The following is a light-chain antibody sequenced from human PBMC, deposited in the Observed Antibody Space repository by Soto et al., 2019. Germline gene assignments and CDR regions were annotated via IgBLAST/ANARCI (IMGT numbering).Light chain of an antibody. J-gene: IGLJ3*02. Sequence: QSVLTQPASVSGSPGQSITISCTGTSSDIGGYNSVSWYQQHPGKAPKLIIFEVSYRPSGVSNRFSGSKSGNTASLTISGLQAEDEDDYYCCSFTTTTWVFGGGTKVTVL. CDR1: SSDIGGYNS. CDR2: EVS. V-gene: IGLV2-14*01. CDR3: CSFTTTTWV.